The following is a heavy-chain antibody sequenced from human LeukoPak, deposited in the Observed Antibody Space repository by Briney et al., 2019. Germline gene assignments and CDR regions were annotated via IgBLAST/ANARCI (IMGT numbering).Heavy chain of an antibody. CDR3: ARGLYCGGDCPP. CDR2: IYHSGST. J-gene: IGHJ5*02. D-gene: IGHD2-21*02. CDR1: GGSISPYY. V-gene: IGHV4-59*12. Sequence: SETLSLTCTVSGGSISPYYWSWIRQPPGKGLEWIGEIYHSGSTNYNPSLKSRVTISVDKSKNQFSLKLSSVTAADTAVYYCARGLYCGGDCPPWGQGTLVTVSS.